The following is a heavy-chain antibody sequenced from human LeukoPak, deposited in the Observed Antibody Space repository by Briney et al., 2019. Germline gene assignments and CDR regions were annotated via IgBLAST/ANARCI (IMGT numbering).Heavy chain of an antibody. V-gene: IGHV3-48*02. CDR2: ISSSSTTI. CDR1: GFTFSNYG. Sequence: PGGSLRLACAASGFTFSNYGMNWVRQAPGKGLEWVSYISSSSTTIYYADSVKGRFTISRDNAENSLYLQMNSLRDEDTAVYYCARRFGYWGQGTLVTVSS. J-gene: IGHJ4*02. CDR3: ARRFGY.